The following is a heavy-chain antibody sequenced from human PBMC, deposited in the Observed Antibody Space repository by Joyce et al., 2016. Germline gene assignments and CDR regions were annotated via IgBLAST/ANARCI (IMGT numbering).Heavy chain of an antibody. CDR3: ASLNYYDSSGYYYFDY. CDR1: GGSFSGYY. D-gene: IGHD3-22*01. J-gene: IGHJ4*02. Sequence: QVQLQQWGAGLLKPSETLSLTCAVYGGSFSGYYWGWIRQPPGKGREWIGEINDSGSTNYNPSLKSRVTISVDTSKNQFSLKLSSVTAADTAVYYCASLNYYDSSGYYYFDYWGQGTLVTVSS. V-gene: IGHV4-34*01. CDR2: INDSGST.